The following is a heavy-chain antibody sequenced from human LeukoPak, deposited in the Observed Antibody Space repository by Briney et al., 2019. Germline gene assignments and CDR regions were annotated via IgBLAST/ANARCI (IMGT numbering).Heavy chain of an antibody. CDR1: GFTFSSYA. J-gene: IGHJ4*02. Sequence: GRSLRLSCAASGFTFSSYAMHWVRQAPGKGLEWVALISYDGSNKYYADSVKGRFTISRDNSKNTLYLQMNSLRAEDTAVYYCARAFGVVIPNMGYWGQGTLVTVSS. V-gene: IGHV3-30-3*01. CDR2: ISYDGSNK. D-gene: IGHD3-3*01. CDR3: ARAFGVVIPNMGY.